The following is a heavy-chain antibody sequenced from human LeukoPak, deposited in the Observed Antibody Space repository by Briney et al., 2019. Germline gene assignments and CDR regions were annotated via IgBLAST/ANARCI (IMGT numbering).Heavy chain of an antibody. CDR1: GYTFTSYY. J-gene: IGHJ5*02. CDR3: ARTVSTGNSGWNWFDP. CDR2: INPSGGST. D-gene: IGHD5/OR15-5a*01. Sequence: ASVKVSCTASGYTFTSYYMHWVRQAPGQGLEWMGIINPSGGSTSYAQKFQGRVTMTRDTSTSTVYMELSSLRSEDTAVYYCARTVSTGNSGWNWFDPWGQGTLVTVSS. V-gene: IGHV1-46*01.